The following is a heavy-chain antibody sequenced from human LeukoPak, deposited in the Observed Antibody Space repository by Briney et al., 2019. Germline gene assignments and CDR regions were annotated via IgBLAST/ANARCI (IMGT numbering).Heavy chain of an antibody. CDR1: GGTFSSYT. J-gene: IGHJ4*02. Sequence: SVTVSCKASGGTFSSYTISWVRQPPGQGLEWMGRIIPILGIANYAQKLQGRVTMTTDTSTSTAYMELRSLRSDDTAVDYCARTEGHAYSGYDRAFDYWGQGTLVTVSS. D-gene: IGHD5-12*01. CDR2: IIPILGIA. CDR3: ARTEGHAYSGYDRAFDY. V-gene: IGHV1-69*02.